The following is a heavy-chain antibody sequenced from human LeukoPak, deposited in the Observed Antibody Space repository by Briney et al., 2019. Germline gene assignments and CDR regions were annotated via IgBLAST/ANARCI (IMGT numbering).Heavy chain of an antibody. V-gene: IGHV3-30-3*01. D-gene: IGHD6-6*01. CDR3: ARALGGSSSAFGY. CDR1: GFTFSSYA. Sequence: PGGSLRLSCAASGFTFSSYAMHWVRQAPGKGLEWVAVISYDGSNKYYADSVKGRFTISRDNSKNTLYLQMNSLKAEDTAVYHCARALGGSSSAFGYWGQGTLVTVSA. J-gene: IGHJ4*02. CDR2: ISYDGSNK.